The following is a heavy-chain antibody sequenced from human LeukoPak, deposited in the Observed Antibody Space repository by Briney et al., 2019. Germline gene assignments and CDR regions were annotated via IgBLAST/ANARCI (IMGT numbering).Heavy chain of an antibody. Sequence: ASVKVSCKASGYTLTGYYMHWVRQAPGQGLEWMGWIDPNSGGTNYAQKFQGRVTLTRDTSISTAYMELSRLRSDDTAVYYCARAGYCGGGSCYALDYWGQGTLVSVSS. CDR3: ARAGYCGGGSCYALDY. J-gene: IGHJ4*02. CDR2: IDPNSGGT. D-gene: IGHD2-15*01. CDR1: GYTLTGYY. V-gene: IGHV1-2*02.